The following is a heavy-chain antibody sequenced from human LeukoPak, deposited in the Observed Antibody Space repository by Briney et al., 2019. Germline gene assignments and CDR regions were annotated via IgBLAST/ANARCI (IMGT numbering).Heavy chain of an antibody. Sequence: PGGSLRLSCAASGFTFSSYGMHWVRQAPGKGLEWVAFIRYDGSNKYYADSVKGRFTISRDNSKNTLYLQMNSLRAEDTAVYYCAKDASLWIPAAAPYYFDYWGQGTLVTVSS. CDR2: IRYDGSNK. D-gene: IGHD2-2*01. V-gene: IGHV3-30*02. J-gene: IGHJ4*02. CDR3: AKDASLWIPAAAPYYFDY. CDR1: GFTFSSYG.